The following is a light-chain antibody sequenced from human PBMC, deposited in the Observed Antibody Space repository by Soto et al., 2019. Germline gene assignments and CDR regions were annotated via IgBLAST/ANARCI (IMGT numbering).Light chain of an antibody. CDR3: QQSYSIPVT. CDR1: QTSATY. CDR2: AAS. V-gene: IGKV1-39*01. Sequence: DIQMTQSPSSLSASVGHRVPITCRASQTSATYINWYQQKPGKAPKLLIHAASSLESGVPSRFSGSGSGTDFTLTISSLQPEDSATYYCQQSYSIPVTFGQGTKVDIK. J-gene: IGKJ2*01.